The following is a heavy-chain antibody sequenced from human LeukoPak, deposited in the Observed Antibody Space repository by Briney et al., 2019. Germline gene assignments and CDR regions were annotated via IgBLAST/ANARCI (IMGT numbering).Heavy chain of an antibody. V-gene: IGHV3-30*03. D-gene: IGHD6-19*01. J-gene: IGHJ4*02. CDR3: AGIAVAGTRGFDY. CDR2: ISFDGSNK. CDR1: GFTFSSYG. Sequence: GRSLRLSCAASGFTFSSYGMHWVRQAPGKGLEWVAVISFDGSNKYYADSVKGRFTISRDNSRNTLYLKMNSLRPEDTAVYYCAGIAVAGTRGFDYWGQGTLVTVSS.